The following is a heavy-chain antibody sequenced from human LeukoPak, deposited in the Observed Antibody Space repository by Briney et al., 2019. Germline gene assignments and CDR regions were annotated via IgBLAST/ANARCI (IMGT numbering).Heavy chain of an antibody. J-gene: IGHJ4*02. Sequence: GGSLRLSCAASGFTFSSYGMHWVRQAPGKGLEWVAVISYDGSNKYYADSVKGRFTISGDNSKDTLYLQMNSLRAEDTAVYYCAKDWRAVAGPFDYWGQGTLVTVSS. CDR1: GFTFSSYG. V-gene: IGHV3-30*18. D-gene: IGHD6-19*01. CDR2: ISYDGSNK. CDR3: AKDWRAVAGPFDY.